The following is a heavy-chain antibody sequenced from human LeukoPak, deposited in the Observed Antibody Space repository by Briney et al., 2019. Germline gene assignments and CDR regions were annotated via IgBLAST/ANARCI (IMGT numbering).Heavy chain of an antibody. D-gene: IGHD3-22*01. Sequence: PSETLSLTCSVSGYSISSDCYWAWIRQPPGQGLEWIGGIYHSGYTYYYPSLKSRVTLSVDTSKNQFSLRLSSVTAADTAVYYCARAPRDSNGYYMRSFGSWGQGTLVIVSS. J-gene: IGHJ1*01. V-gene: IGHV4-38-2*02. CDR2: IYHSGYT. CDR3: ARAPRDSNGYYMRSFGS. CDR1: GYSISSDCY.